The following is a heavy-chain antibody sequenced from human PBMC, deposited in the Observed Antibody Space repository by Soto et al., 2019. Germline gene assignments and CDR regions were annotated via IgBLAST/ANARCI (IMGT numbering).Heavy chain of an antibody. V-gene: IGHV3-13*04. CDR1: GFSFNNYD. J-gene: IGHJ6*02. Sequence: EVQLVESGGGLVQPGGSLRLSCAASGFSFNNYDMHWVRQATGKGLEWVSGIGTAGDTYYPDSVKGRFTISRENAKNSLYLQMNSLRAGDTAVYSCARGGPKWDYYFYGMDVWGQGTTVTVSS. CDR3: ARGGPKWDYYFYGMDV. CDR2: IGTAGDT. D-gene: IGHD1-26*01.